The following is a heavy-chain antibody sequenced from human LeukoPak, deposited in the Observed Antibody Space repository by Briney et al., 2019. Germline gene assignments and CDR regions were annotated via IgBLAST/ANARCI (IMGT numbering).Heavy chain of an antibody. Sequence: GESLKISRKGSGYSFTNYWIGWVRQMPGKGLEWMGIIYPGDSDTRYSPSFQGQVTISADKSISTAYLQWSSLKASDTAMYYCARINYYDSSGYDDGWGQGTLVTVSS. CDR3: ARINYYDSSGYDDG. D-gene: IGHD3-22*01. CDR2: IYPGDSDT. V-gene: IGHV5-51*01. CDR1: GYSFTNYW. J-gene: IGHJ4*02.